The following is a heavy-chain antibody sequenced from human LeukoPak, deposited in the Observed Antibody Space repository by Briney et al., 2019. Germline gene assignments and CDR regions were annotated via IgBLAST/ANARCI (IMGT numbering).Heavy chain of an antibody. J-gene: IGHJ6*03. CDR1: GYRLSELS. CDR2: LDVEDDEP. Sequence: ASVNVSCKVSGYRLSELSMHWVRQATGKGLERMGGLDVEDDEPIYAQKFQGRVIMTEDTSTDTAYMELSSLRSEDTAVYYCATEATSPDYNYYMDVWGKGTTVTVSS. CDR3: ATEATSPDYNYYMDV. V-gene: IGHV1-24*01. D-gene: IGHD2-2*01.